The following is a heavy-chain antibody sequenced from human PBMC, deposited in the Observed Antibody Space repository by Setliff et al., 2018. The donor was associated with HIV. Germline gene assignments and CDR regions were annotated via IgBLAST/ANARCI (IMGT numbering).Heavy chain of an antibody. J-gene: IGHJ6*03. CDR1: GGSISTYY. CDR2: ISYSGTT. D-gene: IGHD3-9*01. CDR3: ARVALRYFDWLFFPDYMDV. V-gene: IGHV4-59*08. Sequence: SETLSLTCTVSGGSISTYYWNWIRQPPGKGLEWIGYISYSGTTNYNPSLKSRVTISVDTSKNQFSLKVSSVTAADTAVYYCARVALRYFDWLFFPDYMDVWGKGTTVTVSS.